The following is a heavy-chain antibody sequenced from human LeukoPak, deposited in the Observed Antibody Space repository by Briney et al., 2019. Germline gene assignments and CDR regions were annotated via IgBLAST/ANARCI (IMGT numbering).Heavy chain of an antibody. Sequence: ASVKVSCKASGYTFTGYYMHWVRQAPGQGLEWMGIINPSGGSTSYAQKFQGRVTMTRDMSTSTVYMELSSLRSEDTAVYYCACRYSSRPKEWFDPWGQGTLVTVSS. D-gene: IGHD6-13*01. CDR3: ACRYSSRPKEWFDP. V-gene: IGHV1-46*01. CDR2: INPSGGST. CDR1: GYTFTGYY. J-gene: IGHJ5*02.